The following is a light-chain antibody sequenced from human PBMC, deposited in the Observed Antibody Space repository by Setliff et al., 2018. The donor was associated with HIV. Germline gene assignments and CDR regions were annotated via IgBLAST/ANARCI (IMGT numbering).Light chain of an antibody. CDR1: SSDVGGSNY. CDR3: SSYTFSSTPYV. V-gene: IGLV2-14*01. J-gene: IGLJ1*01. Sequence: QSALAQPASVSGSPGQSITISRTGTSSDVGGSNYVSWYQQHPGKAPKLMIYEVSNRPSWVSNRFSGSKSGNTASLTISGLQAEDEADYYCSSYTFSSTPYVFGTGTKV. CDR2: EVS.